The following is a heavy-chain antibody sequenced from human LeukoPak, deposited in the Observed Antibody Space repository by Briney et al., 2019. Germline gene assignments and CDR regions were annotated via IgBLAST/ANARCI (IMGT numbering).Heavy chain of an antibody. CDR1: GFTFSSYW. D-gene: IGHD2-21*02. V-gene: IGHV3-7*01. J-gene: IGHJ4*02. CDR3: ARGNIVVVTATDY. CDR2: IKQDGSEK. Sequence: GGSLRLSCAASGFTFSSYWMSWVRQAPGKGLEWVANIKQDGSEKYYVDSVKGRFTISRDNAKNSLYLQMNSLRAEDTAVYYCARGNIVVVTATDYWGQGTLVTVSS.